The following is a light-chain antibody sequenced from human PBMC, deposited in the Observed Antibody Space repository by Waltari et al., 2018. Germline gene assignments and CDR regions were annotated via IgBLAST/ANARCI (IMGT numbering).Light chain of an antibody. CDR2: GNS. CDR1: SSNIRAGYD. J-gene: IGLJ1*01. V-gene: IGLV1-40*01. Sequence: QSVLTQPPSVSGAPGQRVTISCPGSSSNIRAGYDVHWSQQLPGTAPKLLIYGNSNRPSGVPDRFSGSKSGTSASLAITGLQAEDEADYYCQSYDSSLSVLYVFGTGTKVTVL. CDR3: QSYDSSLSVLYV.